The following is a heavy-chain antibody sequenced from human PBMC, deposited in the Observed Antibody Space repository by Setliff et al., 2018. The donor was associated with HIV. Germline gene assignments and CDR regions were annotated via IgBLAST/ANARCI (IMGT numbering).Heavy chain of an antibody. CDR3: ARAEDTVLKMYVVTPPYLDY. V-gene: IGHV3-21*04. J-gene: IGHJ4*02. CDR1: GFTFSSHS. CDR2: ISRSSTYI. D-gene: IGHD2-8*01. Sequence: PGGSLRLSCAASGFTFSSHSMNWVRQAPGKGLEWVSSISRSSTYIYYADSVKGRFAISITTAYLQWSSLGASDTAMYYCARAEDTVLKMYVVTPPYLDYWGQGTLVTVSS.